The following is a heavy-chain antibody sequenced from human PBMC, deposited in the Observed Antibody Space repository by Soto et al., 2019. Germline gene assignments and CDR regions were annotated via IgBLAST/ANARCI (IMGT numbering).Heavy chain of an antibody. V-gene: IGHV4-59*12. CDR2: IYHSGST. CDR3: ARVPGP. Sequence: SETLSLTCAVSGDYISTYYWSWIRQPPGKGLEWIGYIYHSGSTYYNPSLKSRVTISVDRSKNQFSLKLSSVTAADTAVYYCARVPGPWGQGTLVTVSS. J-gene: IGHJ5*02. CDR1: GDYISTYY. D-gene: IGHD3-10*01.